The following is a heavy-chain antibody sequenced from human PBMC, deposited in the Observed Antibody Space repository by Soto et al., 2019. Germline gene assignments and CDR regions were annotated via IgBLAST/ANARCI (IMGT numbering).Heavy chain of an antibody. CDR1: EYALTIFV. D-gene: IGHD6-13*01. J-gene: IGHJ5*02. V-gene: IGHV1-8*01. CDR2: MNPNSGNT. Sequence: ASVKVSWKAAEYALTIFVTNWGGRATGKGLGGLGWMNPNSGNTGYAQKFQGRVTMTRNTSISTAYMELSSLRSEDTAVYYCARGDWDSSSWYSDREHNWFDPWGQGTLVTVSS. CDR3: ARGDWDSSSWYSDREHNWFDP.